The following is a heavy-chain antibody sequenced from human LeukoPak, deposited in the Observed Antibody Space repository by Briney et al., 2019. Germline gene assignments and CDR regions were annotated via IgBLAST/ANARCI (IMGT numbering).Heavy chain of an antibody. Sequence: SETLSLTCTVSGGSISSGGYYWSWIRQHPGKGLEWIGYIYYSGSTYYNPSLKSRVTISVDTSKNQFSLKLSSVTAADTAVYYCARVSPGYSGYEVHFDYWGQGTLVTVSS. CDR2: IYYSGST. CDR1: GGSISSGGYY. CDR3: ARVSPGYSGYEVHFDY. J-gene: IGHJ4*02. D-gene: IGHD5-12*01. V-gene: IGHV4-31*03.